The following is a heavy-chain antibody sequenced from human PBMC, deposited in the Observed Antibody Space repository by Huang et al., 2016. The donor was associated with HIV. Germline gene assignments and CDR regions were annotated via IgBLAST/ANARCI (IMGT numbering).Heavy chain of an antibody. CDR3: ARRFRVAATRKWFDP. CDR1: GESLGTYY. D-gene: IGHD3-10*01. J-gene: IGHJ5*02. CDR2: VNDGGDI. Sequence: QVQLQQWGAGLLKPSETLALTCAVYGESLGTYYWAWIRRPPGKVLQWIGEVNDGGDINYNPSLESRVTISVDTSRNQVSLTLTSMTAADTATYYCARRFRVAATRKWFDPWGQGTLVIVSS. V-gene: IGHV4-34*01.